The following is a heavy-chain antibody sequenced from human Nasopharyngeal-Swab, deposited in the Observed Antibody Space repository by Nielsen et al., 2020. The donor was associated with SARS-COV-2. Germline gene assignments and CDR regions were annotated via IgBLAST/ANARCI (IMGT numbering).Heavy chain of an antibody. D-gene: IGHD5-12*01. CDR1: GYTFTSYD. CDR3: ARGFIVATIFHYYYYMDV. CDR2: MNPNSGNT. Sequence: ASVKVSCKASGYTFTSYDINWVRQATGQGLEWMGWMNPNSGNTGYAQKFQGRVTMTRNTSISTAHMDLSSLRSEDTAVYYCARGFIVATIFHYYYYMDVWGKGTTVTVSS. J-gene: IGHJ6*03. V-gene: IGHV1-8*01.